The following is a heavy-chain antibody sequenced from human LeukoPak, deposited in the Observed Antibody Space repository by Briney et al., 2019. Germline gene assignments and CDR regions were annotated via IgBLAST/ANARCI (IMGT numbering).Heavy chain of an antibody. CDR2: IWCDGSNK. D-gene: IGHD3-10*01. J-gene: IGHJ4*02. CDR3: ARDHYGSGSYYQRFDY. V-gene: IGHV3-33*01. CDR1: GFTFSSYG. Sequence: PGRSLRLSCAASGFTFSSYGMHWVRQAPGKGLEWVAVIWCDGSNKYYADSVKGRFTISRDNSKNTLYLQMNSLRAEDTAVYYCARDHYGSGSYYQRFDYWGQGTLVTVSS.